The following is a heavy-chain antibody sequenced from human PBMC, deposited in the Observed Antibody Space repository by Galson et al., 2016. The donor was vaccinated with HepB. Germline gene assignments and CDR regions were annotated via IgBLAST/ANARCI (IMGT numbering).Heavy chain of an antibody. V-gene: IGHV3-23*01. Sequence: SLRLSCAASGFVFSKFAMRWVRQAPGKGLEWVSTISNDGVNTYYADSVKGRFTVSRDNSRNTLYLQMNSLRADDTGVYYCAKYQAGGPPPRFYGMDVWGQGTTVTVSS. J-gene: IGHJ6*02. CDR1: GFVFSKFA. CDR3: AKYQAGGPPPRFYGMDV. CDR2: ISNDGVNT. D-gene: IGHD1-26*01.